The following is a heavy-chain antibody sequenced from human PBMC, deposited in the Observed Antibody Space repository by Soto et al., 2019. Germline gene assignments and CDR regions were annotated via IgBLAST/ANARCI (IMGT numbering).Heavy chain of an antibody. V-gene: IGHV3-23*01. Sequence: EVQLLESGGGLVQPGGSLRLSCVASGIEFSNYAMSWVRQAPGKGLEWVSISSASGRSRYHADSVKGRFTISRDNAKNSVYLQINSLRAEDTAVYFCARDCSGGSCYPGMDVWGQGTTVTVSS. CDR1: GIEFSNYA. D-gene: IGHD2-15*01. J-gene: IGHJ6*02. CDR2: SSASGRSR. CDR3: ARDCSGGSCYPGMDV.